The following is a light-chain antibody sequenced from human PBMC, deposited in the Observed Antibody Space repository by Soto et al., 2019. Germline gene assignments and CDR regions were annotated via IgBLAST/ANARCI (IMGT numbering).Light chain of an antibody. Sequence: EIVLTQSPGTLSLSPGERATLSCRASQSGSSTYLAWYQQKPGQAPRLLIYGASSRATGIPDRFIGSGSGTDFTLTISTLEPEDFAVYYCQQYGSSPLTFGGGTKVEIK. CDR1: QSGSSTY. CDR3: QQYGSSPLT. J-gene: IGKJ4*01. CDR2: GAS. V-gene: IGKV3-20*01.